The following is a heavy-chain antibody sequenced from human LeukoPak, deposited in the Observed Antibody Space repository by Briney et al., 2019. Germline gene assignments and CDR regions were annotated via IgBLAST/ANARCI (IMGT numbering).Heavy chain of an antibody. CDR2: ISYDGSNK. CDR3: TKTRYGDHAKRYCDL. V-gene: IGHV3-30*18. J-gene: IGHJ2*01. D-gene: IGHD4-17*01. CDR1: GFAYNNHG. Sequence: GGSLRLSCAASGFAYNNHGMHWARQAPGKGLECVAIISYDGSNKYSADSVKGRFTISRDNSKNTLYLQMNSLRPEDTSVYYCTKTRYGDHAKRYCDLWGRGTLVTVSS.